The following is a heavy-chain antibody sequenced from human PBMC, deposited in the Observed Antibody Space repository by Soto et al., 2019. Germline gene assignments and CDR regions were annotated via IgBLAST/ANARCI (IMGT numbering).Heavy chain of an antibody. V-gene: IGHV4-59*01. Sequence: SETLSLTCTVSGGSISSYYWSWIRQPPGKGLEWIGYIYYSGSTNYNPSLKSRVTISVDTSKNQFSLKLSSVTAADTAVYYCARARLGAYYYYYGMDVWGQGTTVTVYS. CDR2: IYYSGST. CDR3: ARARLGAYYYYYGMDV. J-gene: IGHJ6*02. D-gene: IGHD7-27*01. CDR1: GGSISSYY.